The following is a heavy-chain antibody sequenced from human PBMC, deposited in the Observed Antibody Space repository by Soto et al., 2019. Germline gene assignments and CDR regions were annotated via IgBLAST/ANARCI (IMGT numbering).Heavy chain of an antibody. CDR2: ISDTNGNT. V-gene: IGHV1-18*01. D-gene: IGHD6-19*01. CDR1: GYTFTSYG. J-gene: IGHJ4*01. CDR3: ARDLPPPSDSQRKIAVAGTAHFDY. Sequence: VKVSCKAAGYTFTSYGNSWVRQARGHGSEWMGWISDTNGNTNYAQKLQGRVTMTTDTSTSTAYMELRSLRSDDTAVYYRARDLPPPSDSQRKIAVAGTAHFDYWG.